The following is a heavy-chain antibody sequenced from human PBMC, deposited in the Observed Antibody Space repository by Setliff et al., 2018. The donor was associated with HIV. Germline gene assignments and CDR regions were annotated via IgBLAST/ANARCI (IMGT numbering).Heavy chain of an antibody. CDR1: GGSITSTTYY. V-gene: IGHV4-39*01. CDR2: IHYTGNT. Sequence: PSETLSLTCTVSGGSITSTTYYWGWIRQPPGKGLEWIGTIHYTGNTYHNPSLKSRVTISVEASKNQISLKLTAVTAADSAVYYCASGEPYYYDSTGYSGNYFDYWGQGTLVTVSS. D-gene: IGHD3-22*01. CDR3: ASGEPYYYDSTGYSGNYFDY. J-gene: IGHJ4*02.